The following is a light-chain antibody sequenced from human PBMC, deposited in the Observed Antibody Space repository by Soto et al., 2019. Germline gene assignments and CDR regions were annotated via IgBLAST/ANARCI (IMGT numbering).Light chain of an antibody. V-gene: IGKV1-39*01. CDR1: RGIATD. CDR2: RAS. CDR3: QQTFTTPPYT. J-gene: IGKJ2*01. Sequence: DIQMTQSPSSLSASPGDTVSITCRASRGIATDVNWFQQRPGTAPKLLISRASTLQSGVPSRFSGSGSVTDFTLTISSLQPEDFATYYCQQTFTTPPYTFGQGTKLQIK.